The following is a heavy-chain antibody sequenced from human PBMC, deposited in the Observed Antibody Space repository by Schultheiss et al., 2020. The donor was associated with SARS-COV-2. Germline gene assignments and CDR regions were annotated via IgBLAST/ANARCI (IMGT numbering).Heavy chain of an antibody. CDR2: ISGSGGST. V-gene: IGHV3-23*01. D-gene: IGHD5-18*01. Sequence: GGSLRLSCAASGFTFSSYAMSWVRQAPGKGLEWVSAISGSGGSTYYADSVKGRFTISRDNSKNTLYLQMNSLRAEDTAVYYCARGGYIYGRGRSAFDIWGQGTTVTVSS. J-gene: IGHJ3*02. CDR3: ARGGYIYGRGRSAFDI. CDR1: GFTFSSYA.